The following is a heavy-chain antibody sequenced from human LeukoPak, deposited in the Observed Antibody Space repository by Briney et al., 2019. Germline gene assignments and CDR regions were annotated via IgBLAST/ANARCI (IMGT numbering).Heavy chain of an antibody. J-gene: IGHJ5*02. CDR1: GGSISSGSYY. D-gene: IGHD2-2*01. V-gene: IGHV4-61*02. CDR2: IYTSGST. Sequence: PSQTLSLTCTVAGGSISSGSYYCSWIRQPAGKGLEWVGRIYTSGSTNYHPSLQRRGTISVDTSNNQFSLKLSSVTAADTAVYYCARDSELYCSSTSFSNWFDPGGQRTLVTVSS. CDR3: ARDSELYCSSTSFSNWFDP.